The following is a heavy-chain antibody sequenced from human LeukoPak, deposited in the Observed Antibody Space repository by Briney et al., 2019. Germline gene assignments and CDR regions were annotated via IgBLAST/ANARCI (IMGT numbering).Heavy chain of an antibody. Sequence: GGALRLSCAASGFTFSNYAIYWVRQAPGKGLEWVSVISTDGNYKYYADSVKGRFAVSRDNSKNMLYLQMNSLSADDTAVYYCARRPVATIKGYFDSWGQGTLVTVSS. CDR2: ISTDGNYK. V-gene: IGHV3-30*09. CDR3: ARRPVATIKGYFDS. CDR1: GFTFSNYA. J-gene: IGHJ4*02. D-gene: IGHD5-24*01.